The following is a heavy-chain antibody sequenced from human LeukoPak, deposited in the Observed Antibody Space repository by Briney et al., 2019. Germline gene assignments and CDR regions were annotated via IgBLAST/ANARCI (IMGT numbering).Heavy chain of an antibody. CDR1: GGSISSYY. V-gene: IGHV4-59*01. D-gene: IGHD1-26*01. CDR3: ASVGWELPPPPGAFDI. Sequence: PSETLSLTCTVSGGSISSYYWSWIRQPPGKGLEWIGYIYYSGSTNYNPSLKSRVTISVDTSKNQFSLKLSSVTAADTAVYYCASVGWELPPPPGAFDIWGQGTMVTVSS. CDR2: IYYSGST. J-gene: IGHJ3*02.